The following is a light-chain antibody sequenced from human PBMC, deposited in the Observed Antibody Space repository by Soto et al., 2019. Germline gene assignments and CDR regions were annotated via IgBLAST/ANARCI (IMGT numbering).Light chain of an antibody. CDR2: EVS. V-gene: IGLV2-14*01. J-gene: IGLJ1*01. CDR3: SSYTSSSTL. Sequence: QSAVTQPASVSGSPGQSITISCTGTSSDVGGYNYVSWYQQHPGKAPKLMIYEVSNRPSGVSNRFSGSKSGNTASLTISGLQAEDEADYYCSSYTSSSTLFGTGTKLTVL. CDR1: SSDVGGYNY.